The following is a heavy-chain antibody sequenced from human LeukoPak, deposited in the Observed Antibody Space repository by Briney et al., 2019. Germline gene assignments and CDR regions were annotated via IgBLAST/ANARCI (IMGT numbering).Heavy chain of an antibody. CDR1: GYTFTGYY. CDR3: ARDLCTNGVCYKYFQH. CDR2: INPNSGGT. J-gene: IGHJ1*01. V-gene: IGHV1-2*02. D-gene: IGHD2-8*01. Sequence: GASVKVSCKASGYTFTGYYMHWVRQAPGQGLEWMGWINPNSGGTNYAQKFQGRVTMTRDTSISTAYMELSRLRSDDTAVYYCARDLCTNGVCYKYFQHWGQGTLVTVSS.